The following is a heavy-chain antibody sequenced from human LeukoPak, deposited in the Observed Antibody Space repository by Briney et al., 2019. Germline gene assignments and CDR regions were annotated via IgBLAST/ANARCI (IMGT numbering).Heavy chain of an antibody. V-gene: IGHV4-30-2*01. CDR3: ARVTEFYRDAFDI. CDR1: GGSISSGGYS. Sequence: TLSLTCAVSGGSISSGGYSWSWIRQPPGKGLEWIGYIYHSGSTYYNPSLKSRVTISVDRSKNQFSLKLSSVTAADTAVYYCARVTEFYRDAFDIWGQGTMVTVSS. J-gene: IGHJ3*02. CDR2: IYHSGST. D-gene: IGHD1-14*01.